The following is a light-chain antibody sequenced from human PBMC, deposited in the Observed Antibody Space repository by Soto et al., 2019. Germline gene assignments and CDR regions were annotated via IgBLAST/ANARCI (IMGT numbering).Light chain of an antibody. CDR3: GSWDSRLSDYV. CDR1: SSNIGGNS. CDR2: DDN. V-gene: IGLV1-51*01. J-gene: IGLJ1*01. Sequence: QSALTQPPSVSAAPGQKVTISCSGSSSNIGGNSVSWYQQLPGTAPKLLIYDDNKRPSGIPDRFSGSKSGTSATLGITGFQTGDEADHYCGSWDSRLSDYVFGKGTKVTV.